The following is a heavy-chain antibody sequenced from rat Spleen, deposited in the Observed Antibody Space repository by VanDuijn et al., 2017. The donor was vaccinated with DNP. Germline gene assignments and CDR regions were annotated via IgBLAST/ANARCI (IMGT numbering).Heavy chain of an antibody. CDR1: GFTLSSSD. CDR3: ARGRLYPHYAMDA. J-gene: IGHJ4*01. Sequence: EVQLVESGGGLVQPGRSMKLSCRASGFTLSSSDMAWVRQTPTMGLEWVASISASGGDTYYRDSVKGRFTISRDNAQNTLYLQMSKLGSEDTAIYYCARGRLYPHYAMDAWGQGTSVTVSS. V-gene: IGHV5-25*01. CDR2: ISASGGDT. D-gene: IGHD1-2*01.